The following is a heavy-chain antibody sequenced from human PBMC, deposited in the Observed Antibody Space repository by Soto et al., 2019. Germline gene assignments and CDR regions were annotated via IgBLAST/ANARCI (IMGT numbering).Heavy chain of an antibody. CDR3: PTQGGGADIYFDY. J-gene: IGHJ4*02. V-gene: IGHV3-15*01. CDR2: IKSKSDGETT. D-gene: IGHD3-16*01. Sequence: EVQLVESGGGLVQPGGSLRLSCAASGFSFSDAWMIWVRQAPGKGLQWVGRIKSKSDGETTDYAAPVKGRFAISRDDSKKTVSLQMNSLKTEKKATYFCPTQGGGADIYFDYWGQGTLVAVSS. CDR1: GFSFSDAW.